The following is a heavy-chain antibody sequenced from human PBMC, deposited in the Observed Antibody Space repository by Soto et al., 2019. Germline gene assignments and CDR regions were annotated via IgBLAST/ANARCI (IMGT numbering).Heavy chain of an antibody. Sequence: GASVKVSFKASGYTFRNDGITWVRQAPGQGLEWMAWISPYNGNTNYAQDLQGRVTMTTDTSTSTAYMELRSLTSEDTAMYYCARDLVSGSDFWRAYNGGYFDYWGQGTLVTVSS. CDR2: ISPYNGNT. CDR1: GYTFRNDG. J-gene: IGHJ4*02. CDR3: ARDLVSGSDFWRAYNGGYFDY. V-gene: IGHV1-18*01. D-gene: IGHD3-3*01.